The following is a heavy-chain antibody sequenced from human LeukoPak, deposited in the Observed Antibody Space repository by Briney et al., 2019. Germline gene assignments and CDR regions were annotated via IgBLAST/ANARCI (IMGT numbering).Heavy chain of an antibody. CDR1: GGTFSSCA. V-gene: IGHV1-69*13. CDR2: IIPIFGTA. J-gene: IGHJ5*02. Sequence: GASVKVSCKASGGTFSSCAISWVRQAPGQGLEWMGGIIPIFGTANYAQKFQGRVTITADESTSTAYMELSSLRSEDTAVYYCAREEGLGYCSGGSCYYWFDPWGQGTLVTVSS. CDR3: AREEGLGYCSGGSCYYWFDP. D-gene: IGHD2-15*01.